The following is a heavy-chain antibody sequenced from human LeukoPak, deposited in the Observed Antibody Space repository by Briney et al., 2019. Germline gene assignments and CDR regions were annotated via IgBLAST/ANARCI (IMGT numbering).Heavy chain of an antibody. D-gene: IGHD6-13*01. CDR3: AKWSDGDAAAGFDAFDI. CDR2: IRNDETEI. Sequence: GGSLRLSCAAPGFPFNAYNIHWIRQAPGRGPEWVSFIRNDETEIHYADFAKGRFTISRDKSKNSVYLQMNSLRAEDTAVYYCAKWSDGDAAAGFDAFDIWGQGTMVTVSS. CDR1: GFPFNAYN. J-gene: IGHJ3*02. V-gene: IGHV3-30*02.